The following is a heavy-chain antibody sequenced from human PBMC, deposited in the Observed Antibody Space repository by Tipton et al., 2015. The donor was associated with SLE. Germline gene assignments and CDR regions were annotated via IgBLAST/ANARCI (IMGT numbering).Heavy chain of an antibody. CDR3: ARDRPDYYFDY. CDR2: IYYSGST. V-gene: IGHV4-30-4*01. CDR1: GGSISSGDYY. J-gene: IGHJ4*02. Sequence: LRLSCTVSGGSISSGDYYWSWIRQPPGKGLEWIGYIYYSGSTYYNPSLKSRVTISVDTSKNQFSLKLSSVTAADTAVYYCARDRPDYYFDYWGQGILVTVSS. D-gene: IGHD1-14*01.